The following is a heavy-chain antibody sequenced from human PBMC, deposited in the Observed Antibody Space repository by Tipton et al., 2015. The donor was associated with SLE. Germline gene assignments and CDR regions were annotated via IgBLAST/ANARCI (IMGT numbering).Heavy chain of an antibody. V-gene: IGHV3-49*04. Sequence: SLRLSCTASGFTFGDYAMSWVRQAPGKGLEWVGFIRSKAYGGTTEYAASVKGRFTISRDDSKSIAYLQMNSLKTEDTAVYYCTRDSVDRYYFDYWGQGTLVTVSS. D-gene: IGHD3-9*01. CDR3: TRDSVDRYYFDY. CDR1: GFTFGDYA. J-gene: IGHJ4*02. CDR2: IRSKAYGGTT.